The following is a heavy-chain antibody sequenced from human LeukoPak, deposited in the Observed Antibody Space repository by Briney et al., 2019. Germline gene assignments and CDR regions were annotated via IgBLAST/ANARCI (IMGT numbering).Heavy chain of an antibody. CDR1: GFTFSTYN. J-gene: IGHJ4*02. Sequence: GGSLRLSCAASGFTFSTYNVNWVRQAPGKGLEWVSSISSSGSYKYYADSVKGRFTISRDNAKNSLYLQMNSLRAEDTAVYYCARAGDSSGYYYEVKYYFDYWGQGTLVTVSS. CDR2: ISSSGSYK. V-gene: IGHV3-21*01. CDR3: ARAGDSSGYYYEVKYYFDY. D-gene: IGHD3-22*01.